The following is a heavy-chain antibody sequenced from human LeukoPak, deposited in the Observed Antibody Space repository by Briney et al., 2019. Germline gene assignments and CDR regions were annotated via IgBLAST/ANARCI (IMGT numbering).Heavy chain of an antibody. CDR2: IYNSGST. CDR1: GGSISSRNW. V-gene: IGHV4-4*02. Sequence: SGTLSLTCAVSGGSISSRNWWGWVRQPPGKGLEWIGEIYNSGSTNYNPSLKSRITISVDMSKNQFSLKLSSVTAADTAVYYCASVNDYGDPLPRYMDVWGKGTAVTVSS. J-gene: IGHJ6*03. D-gene: IGHD4-17*01. CDR3: ASVNDYGDPLPRYMDV.